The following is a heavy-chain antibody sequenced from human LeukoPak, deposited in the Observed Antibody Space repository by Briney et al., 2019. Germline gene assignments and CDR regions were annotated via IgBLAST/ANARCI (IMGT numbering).Heavy chain of an antibody. J-gene: IGHJ6*02. CDR2: ISWNSGSI. V-gene: IGHV3-9*01. CDR1: GFTFDDYA. CDR3: AKDLDYYGLGSYPYGMDV. D-gene: IGHD3-10*01. Sequence: PGRSLRLSCAASGFTFDDYAMHWVRQAPGKGLEWVSGISWNSGSIGYADSVKGRFTISRDNAKNSLYLQMNSLRAEDTAVYYCAKDLDYYGLGSYPYGMDVWGQGTTVTVSS.